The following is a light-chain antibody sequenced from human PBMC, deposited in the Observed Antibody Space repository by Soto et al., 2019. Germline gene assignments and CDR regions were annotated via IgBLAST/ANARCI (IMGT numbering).Light chain of an antibody. CDR3: SSFTSSSTYV. CDR2: DVS. V-gene: IGLV2-18*02. Sequence: QSVLTQPPSVSGSPGQSVTISCTGTSSDVGSYNRVSWYQQPPGTAPKLMIYDVSNRPSAVPDRFSGSKPGNTASLTISGLQPEDEADYYCSSFTSSSTYVFGTGTKLTVL. J-gene: IGLJ1*01. CDR1: SSDVGSYNR.